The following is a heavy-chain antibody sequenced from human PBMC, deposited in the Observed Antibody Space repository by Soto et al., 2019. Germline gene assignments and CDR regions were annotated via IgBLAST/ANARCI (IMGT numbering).Heavy chain of an antibody. CDR1: GYTFTSYY. J-gene: IGHJ5*02. Sequence: ASVKVSCKASGYTFTSYYMHWVRQAPGQGLEWMGIINPSGGSTSYAQKFQGRVTVTRDTSTSTVYMELSSLRSEDTAVYYCARGSITIFGVVNNWFDPWGQRTLVTVSS. V-gene: IGHV1-46*01. CDR2: INPSGGST. D-gene: IGHD3-3*01. CDR3: ARGSITIFGVVNNWFDP.